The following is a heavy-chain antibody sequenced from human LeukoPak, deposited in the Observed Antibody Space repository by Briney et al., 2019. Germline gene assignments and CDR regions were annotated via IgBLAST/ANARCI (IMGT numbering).Heavy chain of an antibody. CDR2: ISYDESNK. CDR1: GFTFTIYG. D-gene: IGHD2-15*01. CDR3: AKETLGYCSGGSCQGLNY. V-gene: IGHV3-30*18. J-gene: IGHJ4*02. Sequence: GRSLRLSCAASGFTFTIYGMYWVRQAPGKGSEWVSRISYDESNKYYTDSVKGRFTISRDNSKNTLYLQMNSLRAEDTAIYYGAKETLGYCSGGSCQGLNYWGQGTLVTVSS.